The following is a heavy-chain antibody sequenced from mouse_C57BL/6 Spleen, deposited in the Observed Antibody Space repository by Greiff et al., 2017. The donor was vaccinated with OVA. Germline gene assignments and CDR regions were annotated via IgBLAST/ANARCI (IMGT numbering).Heavy chain of an antibody. V-gene: IGHV1-52*01. J-gene: IGHJ1*03. CDR3: ARSPLPYGGYFDV. Sequence: QVQLQQPGAELVRPGSSVKLSCKASGYTFTSYWMHWVKQRPIQGLEWIGNIDPSDSETHYNQKFKDKATLTVDKSSSTDYMQLSSLTSEDSAVYYCARSPLPYGGYFDVWGTGTTVTVSS. CDR1: GYTFTSYW. CDR2: IDPSDSET. D-gene: IGHD6-5*01.